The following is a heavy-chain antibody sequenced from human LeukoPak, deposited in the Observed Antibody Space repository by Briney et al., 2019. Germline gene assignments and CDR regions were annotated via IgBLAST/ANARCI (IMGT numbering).Heavy chain of an antibody. D-gene: IGHD6-19*01. Sequence: SSETLSLTCTVSGGSISSRSYYWGWIRQPPGKGLEWIGKISDSGNTYYSPSLRSRVTISIDMSKNQFSLKLSSVTAADTAVYYCARGRGWYDPNYFDYWGQGTLVTVSS. CDR3: ARGRGWYDPNYFDY. V-gene: IGHV4-39*07. CDR1: GGSISSRSYY. CDR2: ISDSGNT. J-gene: IGHJ4*02.